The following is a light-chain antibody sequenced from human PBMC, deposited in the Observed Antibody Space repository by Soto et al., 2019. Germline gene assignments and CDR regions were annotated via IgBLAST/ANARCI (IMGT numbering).Light chain of an antibody. CDR1: QSVSSY. CDR3: MQSTQLPPT. CDR2: EVS. J-gene: IGKJ5*01. Sequence: EIVFTQSPATLSLSPGERATLSCRASQSVSSYLAWYLQKPGQSPQLLIYEVSTRVSGVPDRFSGSGSGTDFTLEISRVETDDVGIYYCMQSTQLPPTFGQGTRLEIK. V-gene: IGKV3-11*01.